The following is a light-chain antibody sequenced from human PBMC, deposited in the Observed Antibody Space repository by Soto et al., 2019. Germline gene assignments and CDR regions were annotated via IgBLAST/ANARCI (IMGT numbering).Light chain of an antibody. CDR3: QSYDSSLSGYV. V-gene: IGLV1-40*01. Sequence: QSVLTQPHSVSGAPGQRVTISCTGSSSNIGAGFDVHWYQQLPGTAPKLLIYGNVDRTSGVPDRFSGSKSGTSASLAITGLQAEDEADYYCQSYDSSLSGYVFGTGTKLTVL. J-gene: IGLJ1*01. CDR1: SSNIGAGFD. CDR2: GNV.